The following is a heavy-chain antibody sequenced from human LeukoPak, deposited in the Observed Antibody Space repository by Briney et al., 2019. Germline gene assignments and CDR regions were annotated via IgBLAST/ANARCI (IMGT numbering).Heavy chain of an antibody. Sequence: SETLSLTCAVPGGSISSGGYSWSRIRQHPGKGLEWIGYIYYSGSTYYNPSLKSRVTISVDTSKNQFSLKLSSVTAADTAVYYCARWGKRGSGTTGYDYWGQGTLVTVSS. J-gene: IGHJ4*02. V-gene: IGHV4-31*11. CDR2: IYYSGST. CDR1: GGSISSGGYS. D-gene: IGHD1-1*01. CDR3: ARWGKRGSGTTGYDY.